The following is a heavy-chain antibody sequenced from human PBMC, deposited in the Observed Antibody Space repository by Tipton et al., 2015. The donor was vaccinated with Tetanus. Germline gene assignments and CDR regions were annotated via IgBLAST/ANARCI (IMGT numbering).Heavy chain of an antibody. Sequence: QLVQSGGEVKKPGESLKISCKGSGYIFTNYWIGWVRQKPGKGLEWMGIIYTGDSDTRYSPSFQGQVTISVDKSINTAYLQWSGLKASDTSVFYCARAQCPDGVCNFDFWGQGALVTVAS. CDR1: GYIFTNYW. V-gene: IGHV5-51*01. D-gene: IGHD3-3*01. J-gene: IGHJ4*02. CDR3: ARAQCPDGVCNFDF. CDR2: IYTGDSDT.